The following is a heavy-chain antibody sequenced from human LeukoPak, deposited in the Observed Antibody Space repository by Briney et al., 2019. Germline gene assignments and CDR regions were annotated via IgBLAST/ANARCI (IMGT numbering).Heavy chain of an antibody. V-gene: IGHV4-34*01. J-gene: IGHJ4*02. CDR2: INHSGST. D-gene: IGHD3-22*01. Sequence: SETLSLTCAVYGGSFSGYYWSWIRQPPGKGLKWIGEINHSGSTNYNPSLKSRVTISVDTSKNQFSLKLSSVTAADTAVYYCARGSPIGFDSSGYYWYYWGQGTLVTVSS. CDR3: ARGSPIGFDSSGYYWYY. CDR1: GGSFSGYY.